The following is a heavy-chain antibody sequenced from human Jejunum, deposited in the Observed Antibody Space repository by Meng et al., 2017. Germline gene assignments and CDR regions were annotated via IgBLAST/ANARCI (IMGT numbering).Heavy chain of an antibody. Sequence: GESLKISCAASGFTLSRFSMHWVRQTPGKGLEYVSAISYGGYGGDTYYASSVDGRFTISRDDSTNTLFLHMDNLRTEDMAVYYCARVGLSVSFDQWGQGTLVTVSS. CDR3: ARVGLSVSFDQ. J-gene: IGHJ4*02. V-gene: IGHV3-64*01. CDR2: ISYGGYGGDT. CDR1: GFTLSRFS. D-gene: IGHD5/OR15-5a*01.